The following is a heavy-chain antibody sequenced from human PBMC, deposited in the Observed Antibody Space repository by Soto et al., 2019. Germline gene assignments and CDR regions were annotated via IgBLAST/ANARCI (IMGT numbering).Heavy chain of an antibody. D-gene: IGHD4-17*01. CDR2: INHSGST. V-gene: IGHV4-34*01. CDR3: ARGPEGLPLDY. J-gene: IGHJ4*02. CDR1: GGSFSGYY. Sequence: SETLSLTCAVYGGSFSGYYWSWIRQPPGKGLEWIGEINHSGSTNYNPSLKSRVTISVDTSKNQFSLKLSSVTAADTAVYYCARGPEGLPLDYWGQGTLVTVSS.